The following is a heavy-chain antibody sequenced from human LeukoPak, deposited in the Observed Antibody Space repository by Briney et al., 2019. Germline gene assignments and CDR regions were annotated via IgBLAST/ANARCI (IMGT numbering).Heavy chain of an antibody. CDR3: AREAAYGSGSHNFDY. V-gene: IGHV3-11*06. Sequence: GGSLRLSCAASGFTFRDYYMIWIRQAPGKGLEWVSYISSSSSYTNYADSVKGRFTISRDNAKNSLYLQMNSLRAEDTAVYYCAREAAYGSGSHNFDYWGQGTLVTVSS. CDR1: GFTFRDYY. D-gene: IGHD3-10*01. CDR2: ISSSSSYT. J-gene: IGHJ4*02.